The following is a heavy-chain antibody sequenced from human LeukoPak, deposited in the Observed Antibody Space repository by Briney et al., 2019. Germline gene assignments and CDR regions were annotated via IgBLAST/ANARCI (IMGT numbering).Heavy chain of an antibody. V-gene: IGHV3-23*01. Sequence: PGGSLRLSCAASGFTFSSYAMSWVRQAPGKGLEWVSAISGSGGSTYYADSVKGRFTISRDNSKNTLYLQMNSLRAEDTAVYYCANIAAAGPYYYYGMDVWSQGTTVTVSS. CDR2: ISGSGGST. D-gene: IGHD6-13*01. CDR3: ANIAAAGPYYYYGMDV. J-gene: IGHJ6*02. CDR1: GFTFSSYA.